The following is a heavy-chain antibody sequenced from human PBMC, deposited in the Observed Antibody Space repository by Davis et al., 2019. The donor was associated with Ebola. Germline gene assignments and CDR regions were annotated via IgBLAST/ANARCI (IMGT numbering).Heavy chain of an antibody. J-gene: IGHJ6*02. CDR1: GFTFSSYS. V-gene: IGHV3-21*01. D-gene: IGHD3-3*01. Sequence: GGSLRLSCAASGFTFSSYSMNWVRQAPGKGLEWVSSISSSSSYIYYADSVKGRFTISRDNSKNTLYLQMNSLRAEDTAVYYCAKDLTFWRGCMDVWGQGTTVTVSS. CDR3: AKDLTFWRGCMDV. CDR2: ISSSSSYI.